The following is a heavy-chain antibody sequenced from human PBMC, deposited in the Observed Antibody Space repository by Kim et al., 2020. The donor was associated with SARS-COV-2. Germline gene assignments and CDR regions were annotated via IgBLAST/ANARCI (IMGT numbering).Heavy chain of an antibody. J-gene: IGHJ6*02. Sequence: SETLSLTCTVSGGSISSGGYYWSWIRQHPGKGLEWIGYIYYSGSTYYNPSLKSRVTISVDTSKNQFSLKLSSVTAADTAVYYCARDGPRYYDSSGYGVYYYGMDGWGQGTTVTVSS. CDR3: ARDGPRYYDSSGYGVYYYGMDG. D-gene: IGHD3-22*01. CDR1: GGSISSGGYY. CDR2: IYYSGST. V-gene: IGHV4-31*03.